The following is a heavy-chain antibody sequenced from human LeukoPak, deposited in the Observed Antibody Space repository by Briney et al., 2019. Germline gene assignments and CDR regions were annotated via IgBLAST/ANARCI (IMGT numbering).Heavy chain of an antibody. D-gene: IGHD6-13*01. J-gene: IGHJ4*02. CDR3: ARTNSSSWLGFDY. V-gene: IGHV4-34*01. CDR2: INHSGST. Sequence: PSETLSLTCAVYGGSFSGYYWSWIRQPPGKGLEWIGEINHSGSTNYNPSLKSRVTISVDTSKNQFSLKLSSVTAADTAVYYCARTNSSSWLGFDYWGQGTLATVSS. CDR1: GGSFSGYY.